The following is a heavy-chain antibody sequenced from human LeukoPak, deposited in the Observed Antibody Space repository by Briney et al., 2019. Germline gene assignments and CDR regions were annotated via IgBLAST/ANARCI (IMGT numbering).Heavy chain of an antibody. D-gene: IGHD3-22*01. CDR1: GFTFSSYA. Sequence: PGGSLRLSCAASGFTFSSYAMHWVRLAPGKGPEWVAVISYDGSNKYYADSVKGRFTISRDNSKNTLYLQMNSLRAEDTAVYYCAREKESPYYYDSSGYYSGYYYYYMDVWGKGTTVTVSS. CDR2: ISYDGSNK. CDR3: AREKESPYYYDSSGYYSGYYYYYMDV. V-gene: IGHV3-30*04. J-gene: IGHJ6*03.